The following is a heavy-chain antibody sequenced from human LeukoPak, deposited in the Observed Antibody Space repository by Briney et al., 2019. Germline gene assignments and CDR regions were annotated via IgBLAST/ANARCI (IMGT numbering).Heavy chain of an antibody. CDR1: GGSISSSIYY. CDR2: IYYSGST. J-gene: IGHJ6*02. V-gene: IGHV4-39*01. CDR3: ARHPYSISWYQNYYYYYGMDV. Sequence: PSETLSLTCTVSGGSISSSIYYWGWIRQPPGKGLEWIGSIYYSGSTYYNPSLKSRVTISVDTSKNQFSLKLSSVTAADTAVYYCARHPYSISWYQNYYYYYGMDVWGQGTTVSVSS. D-gene: IGHD6-13*01.